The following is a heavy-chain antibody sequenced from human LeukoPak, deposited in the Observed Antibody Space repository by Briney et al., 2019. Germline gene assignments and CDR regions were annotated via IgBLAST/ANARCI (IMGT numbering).Heavy chain of an antibody. Sequence: GGSLRLSCAASGFTFDDYAMHWVRQAPGKGLEWVSGISWNSGSIGYADSVKGRFTISRDNAKNSLYLQMNSLRAEDTALYYCAKDFLGLLWFGDNAFDIWGQGTMVTVSS. D-gene: IGHD3-10*01. CDR2: ISWNSGSI. CDR1: GFTFDDYA. CDR3: AKDFLGLLWFGDNAFDI. V-gene: IGHV3-9*01. J-gene: IGHJ3*02.